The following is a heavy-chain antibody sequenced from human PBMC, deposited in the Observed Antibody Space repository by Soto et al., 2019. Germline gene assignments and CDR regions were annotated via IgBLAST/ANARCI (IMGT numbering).Heavy chain of an antibody. J-gene: IGHJ3*02. Sequence: ASVKGSCKASGYTFTGYYMHCVRQAPGQGLEWMGWINPNSCGTNYAQKFQGWVTMTRDTSISTAYMELSRLRSDDTAVYYCARGVNYDSSGYDAFDIWGQGTMVTVSS. CDR2: INPNSCGT. CDR1: GYTFTGYY. CDR3: ARGVNYDSSGYDAFDI. D-gene: IGHD3-22*01. V-gene: IGHV1-2*04.